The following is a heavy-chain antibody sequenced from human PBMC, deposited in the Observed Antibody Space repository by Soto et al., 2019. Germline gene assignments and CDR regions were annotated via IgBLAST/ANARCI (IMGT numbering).Heavy chain of an antibody. D-gene: IGHD2-15*01. CDR3: AKVNGRRYCSGGSCPNGFDY. CDR1: GFTFSSYA. J-gene: IGHJ4*02. Sequence: EVQLLESGGGLVQPGGSLRLSCAASGFTFSSYAMSWVRQAPGKGLEWVSAISGSGGSTYYEGSVKGRFTISRDNSKNTLYLQMNSLRAEDTAVYYCAKVNGRRYCSGGSCPNGFDYWGQGTLVTVSS. V-gene: IGHV3-23*01. CDR2: ISGSGGST.